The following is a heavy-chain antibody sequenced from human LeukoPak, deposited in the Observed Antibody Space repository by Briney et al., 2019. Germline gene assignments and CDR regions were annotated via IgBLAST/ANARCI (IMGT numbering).Heavy chain of an antibody. CDR2: ISKNGDST. CDR3: ARMDYSAQFFQH. Sequence: PGGALRLSCGASGFTFRSYAMHWIRQAPGEGLEYVSAISKNGDSTFHVISVKGRFTISRDNSKNTLYLQMGSLRPEDMAVYYCARMDYSAQFFQHWGQGSLVTVSS. V-gene: IGHV3-64*01. CDR1: GFTFRSYA. J-gene: IGHJ1*01. D-gene: IGHD4-11*01.